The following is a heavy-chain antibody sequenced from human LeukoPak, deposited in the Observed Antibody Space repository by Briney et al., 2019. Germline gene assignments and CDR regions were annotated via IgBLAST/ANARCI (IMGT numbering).Heavy chain of an antibody. CDR3: ARAPDSGSYSYYFDY. Sequence: SETLSLTCTVSGGSIRSHYWSGIRQPPGKGRDGMGYIYYSGSTNYNPSLKSRVTISVDTSKNQFSLKLSSVTAADTAVYYCARAPDSGSYSYYFDYWGQGTLVTVSS. J-gene: IGHJ4*02. CDR1: GGSIRSHY. CDR2: IYYSGST. V-gene: IGHV4-59*11. D-gene: IGHD1-26*01.